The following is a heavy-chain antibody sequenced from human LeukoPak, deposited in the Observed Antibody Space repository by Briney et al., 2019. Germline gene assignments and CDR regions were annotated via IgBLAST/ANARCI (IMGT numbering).Heavy chain of an antibody. CDR1: GFSFSSYG. CDR2: IWYDGSKR. V-gene: IGHV3-33*01. Sequence: PGGSLRLSCAASGFSFSSYGMNWVRQAPGKGLEWMAVIWYDGSKRYYADSVKGRFTISRDDSKHTQYLQMDSLRAEDTAIYYCARGRGDNSDWYFDLWGRGTLVTVSS. J-gene: IGHJ2*01. D-gene: IGHD2-21*01. CDR3: ARGRGDNSDWYFDL.